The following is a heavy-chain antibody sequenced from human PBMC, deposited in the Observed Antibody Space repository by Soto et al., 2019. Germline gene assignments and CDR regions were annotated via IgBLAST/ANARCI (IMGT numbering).Heavy chain of an antibody. Sequence: ASVKVSCKASGYTFTNFGISWVRQAPGQGLERMGWISAYNGNTNYAQKFQGRVTMTTDTSTSTAYMEVRSLRFDDTAVYYCARKGGSGNYYYLFDSWGQGTLVTVSS. CDR3: ARKGGSGNYYYLFDS. D-gene: IGHD3-10*01. CDR2: ISAYNGNT. J-gene: IGHJ4*02. V-gene: IGHV1-18*01. CDR1: GYTFTNFG.